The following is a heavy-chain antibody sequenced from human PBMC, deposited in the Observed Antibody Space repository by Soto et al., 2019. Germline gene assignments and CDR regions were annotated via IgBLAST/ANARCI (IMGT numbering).Heavy chain of an antibody. CDR3: ARAPGYYGMDV. CDR2: ISWNSGSI. J-gene: IGHJ6*02. V-gene: IGHV3-9*01. CDR1: GFTFDDYA. Sequence: RLSCAASGFTFDDYAMHWVRQAPGKGLEWVSGISWNSGSIGYADSVKGRFTISRDNAKNSLYLQMNSLRAEDTALYYCARAPGYYGMDVWGQGTTVTVSS.